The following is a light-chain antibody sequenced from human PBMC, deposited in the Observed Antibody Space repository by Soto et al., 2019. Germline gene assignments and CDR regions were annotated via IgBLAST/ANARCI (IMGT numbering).Light chain of an antibody. CDR2: AAS. CDR3: QQLNSYPRT. Sequence: DIQLTQSPSFLSASLGDRVTITCRAGQGISNYLSWYQQKPGKAPKLLIYAASTLQSGVPSRFSGSGSGTEFILTISSLQPEDFATYYCQQLNSYPRTFGQGTRLEI. J-gene: IGKJ5*01. V-gene: IGKV1-9*01. CDR1: QGISNY.